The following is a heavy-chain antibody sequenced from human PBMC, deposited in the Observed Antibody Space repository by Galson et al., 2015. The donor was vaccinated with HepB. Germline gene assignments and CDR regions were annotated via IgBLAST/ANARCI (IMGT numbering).Heavy chain of an antibody. D-gene: IGHD3-3*01. CDR1: GFTFTNHA. Sequence: SLRLSCAASGFTFTNHAIHWVRQAPGKELEYVSVISGNGHDTYYAESVKGRFSVSRDNSRNWLFLQMSSLRPEDTAVYYCVRDWTYDFWGGYFGAFDLWGQGTLVTVSS. J-gene: IGHJ3*01. CDR2: ISGNGHDT. CDR3: VRDWTYDFWGGYFGAFDL. V-gene: IGHV3-64D*09.